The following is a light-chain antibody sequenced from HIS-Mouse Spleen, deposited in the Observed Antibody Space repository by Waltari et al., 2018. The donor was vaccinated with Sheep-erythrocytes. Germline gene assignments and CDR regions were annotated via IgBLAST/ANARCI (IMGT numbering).Light chain of an antibody. Sequence: QSALTQPASVSGSPGQSITIPCTGTSRDVGSYNLVSWSQQHPGKAPKRMIYEGRKRPSGVSNRFSGSKSGNTASLTISGLQAEDEADYYCCSYAGSSTPWVFGGGTKLTAL. CDR2: EGR. CDR3: CSYAGSSTPWV. V-gene: IGLV2-23*01. CDR1: SRDVGSYNL. J-gene: IGLJ3*02.